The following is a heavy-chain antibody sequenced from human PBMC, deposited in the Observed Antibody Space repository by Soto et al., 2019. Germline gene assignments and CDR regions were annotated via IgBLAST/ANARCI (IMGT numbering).Heavy chain of an antibody. V-gene: IGHV1-69*12. Sequence: QVQLVQSGAEVKKPGSSVKVSCKASGGTFSSYAISWVRQAPGQGLEWMGGIIPIFGTANYAQKFQGRVTLHADESTSTAYMELSSLRSEDTAVYYCARGPHYYDSSGYYYVFDYWGQGTLVTVSS. CDR1: GGTFSSYA. D-gene: IGHD3-22*01. J-gene: IGHJ4*02. CDR2: IIPIFGTA. CDR3: ARGPHYYDSSGYYYVFDY.